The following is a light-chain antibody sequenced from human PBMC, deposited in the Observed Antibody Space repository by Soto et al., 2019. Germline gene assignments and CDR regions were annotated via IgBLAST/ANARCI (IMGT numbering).Light chain of an antibody. V-gene: IGKV3-15*01. CDR2: RAS. J-gene: IGKJ4*01. CDR1: QSVGSL. Sequence: EIVLTQSPATLSVSPGERATLSCRASQSVGSLLAWYQQKPGQAPRLLIYRASSRATGISGSFSGSGSGTEFTLTISSLQAEDFATYYCQQTRSYPSTFGGGTKVDIK. CDR3: QQTRSYPST.